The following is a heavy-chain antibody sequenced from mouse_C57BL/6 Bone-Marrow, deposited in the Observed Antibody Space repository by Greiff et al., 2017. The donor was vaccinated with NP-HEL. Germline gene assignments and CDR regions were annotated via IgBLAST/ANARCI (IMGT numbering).Heavy chain of an antibody. V-gene: IGHV3-6*01. J-gene: IGHJ3*01. D-gene: IGHD1-1*01. CDR1: GYSIISAYY. CDR2: ISYDGSN. Sequence: ESGPGLVKPSQSLSLTCSVTGYSIISAYYWNWIRQFPGNKLEWMAYISYDGSNNYNPSLKNRISITRDISKNQFFLKLTSVTTEDTATYYCAREGGYYGSPFAYWGQGTLVTVSA. CDR3: AREGGYYGSPFAY.